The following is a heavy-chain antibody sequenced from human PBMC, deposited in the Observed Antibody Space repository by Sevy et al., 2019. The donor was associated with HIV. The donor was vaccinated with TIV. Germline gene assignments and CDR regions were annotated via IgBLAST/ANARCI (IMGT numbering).Heavy chain of an antibody. J-gene: IGHJ4*02. V-gene: IGHV6-1*01. CDR2: TYYRSKWYT. D-gene: IGHD2-15*01. CDR3: TRGAHSLDY. Sequence: SQTLSLTCVISGDSVSSNRAAWNWIGQSASRGLEWLGRTYYRSKWYTDYAVSVKSRITINPDTSKNQVSLQLNSVTPEDTAVYYCTRGAHSLDYWGQGTLVTVSS. CDR1: GDSVSSNRAA.